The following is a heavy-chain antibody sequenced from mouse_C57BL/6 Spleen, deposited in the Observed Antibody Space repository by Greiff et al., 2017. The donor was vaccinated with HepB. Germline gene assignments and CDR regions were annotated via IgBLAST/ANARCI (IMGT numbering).Heavy chain of an antibody. V-gene: IGHV3-6*01. D-gene: IGHD1-1*01. J-gene: IGHJ4*01. CDR1: GYSITSGYY. CDR2: ISYDGSN. Sequence: EVQLQESGPGLVKPSQSLSLTCSVTGYSITSGYYWNWIRQFPGNKLEWMGYISYDGSNNYNPSLKNRISITRDTSKNQFFLKLNSVTTEDTATYYCARGILRSGAMDYWGQGTSVTVAS. CDR3: ARGILRSGAMDY.